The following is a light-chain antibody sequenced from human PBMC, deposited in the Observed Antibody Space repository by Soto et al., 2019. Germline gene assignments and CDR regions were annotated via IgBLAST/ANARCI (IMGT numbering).Light chain of an antibody. CDR2: RTS. CDR1: QSFLNSY. CDR3: PQYTDSRT. J-gene: IGKJ1*01. Sequence: IDLTQTPGSLSWSPGDRATLSCRTSQSFLNSYLAWYMQKPGQAPRLVIYRTSPRATGIPDRFSASGPGTDLTLTISRLEPEDFAVYYCPQYTDSRTLGQAITV. V-gene: IGKV3-20*01.